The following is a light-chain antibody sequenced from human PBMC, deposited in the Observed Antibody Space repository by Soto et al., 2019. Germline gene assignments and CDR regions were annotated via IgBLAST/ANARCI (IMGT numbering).Light chain of an antibody. CDR1: SSNIGNSY. J-gene: IGLJ2*01. V-gene: IGLV1-51*01. CDR2: DNN. Sequence: QSVLSQPPSVSAAPGQRVPISCSGSSSNIGNSYVSWYQQLPGTAPKLLIYDNNKRPSGIPDRFSGSKSGTSATLDITGLQTGDEADYYCGTWDSSLSAGVFGGGTKHRP. CDR3: GTWDSSLSAGV.